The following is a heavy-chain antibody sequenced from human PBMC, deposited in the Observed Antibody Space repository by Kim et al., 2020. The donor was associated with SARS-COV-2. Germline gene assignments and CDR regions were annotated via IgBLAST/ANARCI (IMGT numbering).Heavy chain of an antibody. J-gene: IGHJ5*02. Sequence: ASVKVSCKASGYTFTSYAMHWVRQAPGQRLEWMGWINAGNGNTKYSQKFQGRVTITRDTSASTAYMELSSLRSEDTAVYYCARGDDSSGYLYNWFDPWGQGTLVTVSS. CDR2: INAGNGNT. CDR3: ARGDDSSGYLYNWFDP. V-gene: IGHV1-3*01. D-gene: IGHD3-22*01. CDR1: GYTFTSYA.